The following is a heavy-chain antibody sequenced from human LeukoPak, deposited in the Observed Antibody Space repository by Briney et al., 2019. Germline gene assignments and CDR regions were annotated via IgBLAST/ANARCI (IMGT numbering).Heavy chain of an antibody. CDR1: GFTFSSYS. D-gene: IGHD3-22*01. J-gene: IGHJ4*02. Sequence: PGGSLRLSCAASGFTFSSYSMNWVRQAPGKGLEWVSYISSSSSTIYYADSVKGRFTISRDNAKNSLYLQMNSLRDEDTAVYYCASLYYYDSSGYYQTTLSQDYWGQGTLVTVSS. CDR2: ISSSSSTI. V-gene: IGHV3-48*02. CDR3: ASLYYYDSSGYYQTTLSQDY.